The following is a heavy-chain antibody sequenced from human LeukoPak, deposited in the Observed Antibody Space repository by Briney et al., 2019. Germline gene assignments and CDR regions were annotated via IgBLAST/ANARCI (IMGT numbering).Heavy chain of an antibody. D-gene: IGHD6-13*01. V-gene: IGHV4-59*01. J-gene: IGHJ4*02. CDR1: GGSISSYY. Sequence: PSETLSLTCTVSGGSISSYYWSWIRQPPGKGLEWIGYIYYSGSTNYNPSLKSRVTISVDTSKNQFSLKLSSVTAADTAVYYCAREVIAAAGTFDYWGQGTLVTVSS. CDR3: AREVIAAAGTFDY. CDR2: IYYSGST.